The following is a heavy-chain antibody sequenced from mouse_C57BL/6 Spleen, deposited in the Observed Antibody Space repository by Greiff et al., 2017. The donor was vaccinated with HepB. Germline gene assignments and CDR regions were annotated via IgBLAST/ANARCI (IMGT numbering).Heavy chain of an antibody. D-gene: IGHD1-1*01. Sequence: VQLQQSGAELMKPGASVKLSCKATGYTFTGYWIEWVKQRPGHGLEWIGEILPGSGSTNYNEKFKGKATFTADTSSNTAYMQLSSLTTEDSAIYYCAREGYFGSSPYYAMDYWGQGTSATVSS. CDR2: ILPGSGST. CDR3: AREGYFGSSPYYAMDY. V-gene: IGHV1-9*01. CDR1: GYTFTGYW. J-gene: IGHJ4*01.